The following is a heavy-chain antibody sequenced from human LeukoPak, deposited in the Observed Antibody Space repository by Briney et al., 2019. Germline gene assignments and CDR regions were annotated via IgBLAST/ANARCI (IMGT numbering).Heavy chain of an antibody. V-gene: IGHV1-18*04. Sequence: ASVKVSCRASGYTFTSYGISWVRQAPGQGLEWMGWISVYNGHTNYAQKLQGRVTMTTDTSTSTAYMELRSLRSDDTAVYYCARDYGSIAAAGTHDYWGQGTWSPSPQ. CDR1: GYTFTSYG. CDR3: ARDYGSIAAAGTHDY. CDR2: ISVYNGHT. J-gene: IGHJ4*02. D-gene: IGHD6-13*01.